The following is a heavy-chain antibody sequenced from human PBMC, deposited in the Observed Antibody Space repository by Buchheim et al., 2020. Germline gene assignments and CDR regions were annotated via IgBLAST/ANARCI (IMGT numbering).Heavy chain of an antibody. CDR3: ARQPAIFGVLHEDNWFDP. J-gene: IGHJ5*02. CDR2: MSQSGRT. CDR1: GASLTTNNYY. D-gene: IGHD3-3*01. V-gene: IGHV4-39*01. Sequence: QVQLQESGPGLVKPSGTLSLSCVVSGASLTTNNYYWAWIRQPPGKGLEWVGSMSQSGRTYYNPSLPSRISISADTSKSQFSLKLNSVIAADTAVYYCARQPAIFGVLHEDNWFDPWGQGTL.